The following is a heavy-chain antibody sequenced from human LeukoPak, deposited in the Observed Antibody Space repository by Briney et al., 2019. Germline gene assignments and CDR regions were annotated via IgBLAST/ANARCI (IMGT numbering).Heavy chain of an antibody. J-gene: IGHJ4*02. V-gene: IGHV4-61*02. CDR1: VGSISSGSYY. Sequence: SETLSLTCTVSVGSISSGSYYWSWIRQPAGKGLEWIGRIYATGSTDYNPSLKSRVTMSVDTSKNQFSLNLSSMTAADTAVYYCARSYDTSGYYYNFDYWGQGTLVTVSS. CDR3: ARSYDTSGYYYNFDY. CDR2: IYATGST. D-gene: IGHD3-22*01.